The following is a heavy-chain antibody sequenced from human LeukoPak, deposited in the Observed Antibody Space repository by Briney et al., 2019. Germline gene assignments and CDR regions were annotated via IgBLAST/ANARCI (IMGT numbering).Heavy chain of an antibody. CDR3: ARPRGPTVLNYLAY. CDR2: ISHSGST. J-gene: IGHJ4*02. V-gene: IGHV4-34*01. Sequence: PSETLSLTCTVYGGSFSDYHWSWIRQPPGKGLEWIGEISHSGSTNYNPSLMGRVTMSVDTSKNQFSLKLSSVSAADTAVYYWARPRGPTVLNYLAYGAKGARFTVPS. CDR1: GGSFSDYH. D-gene: IGHD4-11*01.